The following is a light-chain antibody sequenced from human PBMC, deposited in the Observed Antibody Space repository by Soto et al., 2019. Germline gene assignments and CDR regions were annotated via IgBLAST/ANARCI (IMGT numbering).Light chain of an antibody. Sequence: QSALTQPASVSGSPGQSITISCTGTSSDVGSYNFVSWYQQHPGKAPKLMIYEGSKRSSGVSNRFSGSKSGNTASLTISGLQAEDEADYYCCSYAGDSAWVFGGGTKLTVL. V-gene: IGLV2-23*01. J-gene: IGLJ3*02. CDR1: SSDVGSYNF. CDR3: CSYAGDSAWV. CDR2: EGS.